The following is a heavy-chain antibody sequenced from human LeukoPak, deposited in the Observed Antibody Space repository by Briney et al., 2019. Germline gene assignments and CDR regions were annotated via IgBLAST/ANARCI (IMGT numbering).Heavy chain of an antibody. CDR1: GFTFSSYG. J-gene: IGHJ4*02. CDR3: ARDGYKDGFDY. D-gene: IGHD5-24*01. V-gene: IGHV3-23*01. CDR2: ISGSGGST. Sequence: GTLRLSCAASGFTFSSYGMSWVRQAPGKGLEWVSAISGSGGSTYYADSVKGRFTISRDNAKNSLYLQMNSLRAEDTAVYYCARDGYKDGFDYWGQGTLVTVSS.